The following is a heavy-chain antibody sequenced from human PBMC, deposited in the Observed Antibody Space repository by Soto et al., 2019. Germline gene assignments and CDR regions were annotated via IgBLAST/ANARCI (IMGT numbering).Heavy chain of an antibody. D-gene: IGHD3-16*01. CDR2: IYWDDDK. V-gene: IGHV2-5*02. Sequence: QITLKESGPTLVKPTQTLTLTCTFSGFSLSTSGVGVGWIRQPPGKALEWLALIYWDDDKRYSPSLKSRLTTTKDTAKSPVVLTMTNIDPVDTAAYYCAHRSALTSFDYWGQGTLVTVSS. CDR3: AHRSALTSFDY. CDR1: GFSLSTSGVG. J-gene: IGHJ4*02.